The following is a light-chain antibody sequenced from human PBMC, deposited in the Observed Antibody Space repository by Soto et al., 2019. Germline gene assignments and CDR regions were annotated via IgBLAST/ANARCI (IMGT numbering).Light chain of an antibody. CDR1: QSVSSY. J-gene: IGKJ5*01. Sequence: EIVLTQSPASLSLSPGERVNLSCRASQSVSSYFAWYQQKPGQAPRLLIYDASNRATGIPARFSGSGSGTDFTLTISSLEPEDFAVYYCQQRSNGPLTFGQGTRLEIK. CDR2: DAS. CDR3: QQRSNGPLT. V-gene: IGKV3-11*01.